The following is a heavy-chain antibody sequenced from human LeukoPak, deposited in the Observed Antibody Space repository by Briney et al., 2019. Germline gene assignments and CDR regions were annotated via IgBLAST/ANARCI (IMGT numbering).Heavy chain of an antibody. CDR3: ARVSVVNWYFDL. CDR1: GGSVSSGSYY. D-gene: IGHD3-22*01. J-gene: IGHJ2*01. CDR2: IYYSGST. V-gene: IGHV4-61*01. Sequence: SETLSLTCTVSGGSVSSGSYYRSWIRQPPGKGLEWIGYIYYSGSTNYNPSLKSRVTISVDTSKNQFSLKLSSVTAADTAVYYCARVSVVNWYFDLWGRGTLVTVSS.